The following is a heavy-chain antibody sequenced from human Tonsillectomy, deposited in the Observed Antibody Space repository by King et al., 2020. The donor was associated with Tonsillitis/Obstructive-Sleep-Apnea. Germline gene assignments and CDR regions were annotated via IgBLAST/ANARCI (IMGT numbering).Heavy chain of an antibody. J-gene: IGHJ4*02. CDR3: ARGPKLHLGELSNSGGY. CDR1: GGSFSGYY. CDR2: INHSGST. V-gene: IGHV4-34*01. Sequence: VQLQQWGAGLLKPSETLSLTCAVYGGSFSGYYWSWIRQPPGKGLEWIGEINHSGSTNYNPSLKSRVTISVDTSKNQFSLKLSSVTAADTAVYYCARGPKLHLGELSNSGGYRGQGTLVTVSS. D-gene: IGHD3-16*02.